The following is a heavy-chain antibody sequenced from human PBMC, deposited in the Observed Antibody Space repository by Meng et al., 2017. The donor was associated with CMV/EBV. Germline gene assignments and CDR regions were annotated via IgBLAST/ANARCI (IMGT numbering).Heavy chain of an antibody. CDR3: RLGHYSQD. Sequence: LVESVGGLIQPGGFLRLSCTVSGLTISNYWMSWVRQAPGKGLEWVANIKNDGSERYYVDSVKGRFSISRDNADNSLYLQMNNLRAEDTAVYYCRLGHYSQDWGQGTLVTVSS. CDR2: IKNDGSER. J-gene: IGHJ4*02. V-gene: IGHV3-7*02. CDR1: GLTISNYW. D-gene: IGHD4-17*01.